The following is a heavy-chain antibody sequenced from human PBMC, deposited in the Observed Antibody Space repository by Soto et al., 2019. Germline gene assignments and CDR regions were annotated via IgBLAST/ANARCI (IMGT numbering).Heavy chain of an antibody. CDR1: GFTFSSYG. J-gene: IGHJ6*02. V-gene: IGHV3-30*18. CDR2: ISYDGSNK. Sequence: ESGGGVVQPGRSLRLSCAASGFTFSSYGMHWVRQAPGKGLEWVAVISYDGSNKYYADSVKGRFTISRDNSKNTLYLQMNSLRAEDTAVYYCAKDREGGYLYYYYGMDVWGQGTTVTVSS. CDR3: AKDREGGYLYYYYGMDV. D-gene: IGHD5-12*01.